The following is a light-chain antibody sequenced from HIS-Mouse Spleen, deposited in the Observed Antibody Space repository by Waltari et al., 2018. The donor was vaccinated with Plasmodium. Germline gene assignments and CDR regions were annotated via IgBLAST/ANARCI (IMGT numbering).Light chain of an antibody. J-gene: IGKJ3*01. Sequence: EIVMPQSPATLSVSPGERATLPCSASQSVSSNLAWYQQKPGQAPRLLIYGASTRATGIPARFSGSGSGTEFTLTISSLQSEDFAVYYCQQYNNWSFTFGPGTKVDIK. V-gene: IGKV3-15*01. CDR1: QSVSSN. CDR2: GAS. CDR3: QQYNNWSFT.